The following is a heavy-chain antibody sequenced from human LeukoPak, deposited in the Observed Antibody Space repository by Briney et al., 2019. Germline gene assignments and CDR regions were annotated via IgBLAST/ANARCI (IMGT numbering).Heavy chain of an antibody. CDR2: IYYSGST. CDR1: GGSISSGDYY. V-gene: IGHV4-30-4*01. J-gene: IGHJ4*02. D-gene: IGHD3-22*01. CDR3: AREYYYDSSGYDY. Sequence: SETLSLTCTVSGGSISSGDYYWSWIRQPPGKGLEWIGYIYYSGSTYYNPSLKSRVTISVDTSKNQFSLKLSSVTAADTAVYYCAREYYYDSSGYDYWGQGTLVTVSS.